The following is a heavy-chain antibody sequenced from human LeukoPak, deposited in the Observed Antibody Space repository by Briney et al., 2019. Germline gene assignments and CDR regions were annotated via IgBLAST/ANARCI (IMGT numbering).Heavy chain of an antibody. Sequence: PGGSLRLSCAASGFTFSSYSMNWVRQAPGKGLEWVSSISSSSSYIYYADSVKGRFTISRDNAKNSLYLQMNSLRAEDTAVYYCARLVGNDGYKDVWGKGTTVTVSS. V-gene: IGHV3-21*01. CDR2: ISSSSSYI. CDR1: GFTFSSYS. D-gene: IGHD1-1*01. CDR3: ARLVGNDGYKDV. J-gene: IGHJ6*03.